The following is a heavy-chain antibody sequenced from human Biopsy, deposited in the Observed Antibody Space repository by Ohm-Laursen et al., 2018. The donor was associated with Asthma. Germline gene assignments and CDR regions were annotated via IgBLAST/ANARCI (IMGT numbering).Heavy chain of an antibody. CDR1: GGSVSTGSYY. CDR3: ARGPNYHGSGRAPIGMDV. J-gene: IGHJ6*02. CDR2: IYYTGRD. V-gene: IGHV4-61*01. Sequence: PSETLSLTCTVSGGSVSTGSYYWSWIRQPPGKGLEWLGYIYYTGRDNYNPSLKSRVTISVDTSKNQFSLRLNSVTAADTAVYYCARGPNYHGSGRAPIGMDVWGQGTTVTVSS. D-gene: IGHD3-10*01.